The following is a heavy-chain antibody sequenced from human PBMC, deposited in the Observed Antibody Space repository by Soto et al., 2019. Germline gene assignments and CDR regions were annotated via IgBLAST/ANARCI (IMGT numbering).Heavy chain of an antibody. CDR1: GFTFSSYW. CDR3: AFQPGSYSPRYYYGMDV. D-gene: IGHD3-10*01. Sequence: GSLRLSCAASGFTFSSYWMHWVRQAPGKGLVWVSRINSDGSSTSYADSVKGRFTISRDNAKNTLYLQMNRMRAEDTAVYYCAFQPGSYSPRYYYGMDVWGQGTTVTVSS. J-gene: IGHJ6*02. CDR2: INSDGSST. V-gene: IGHV3-74*01.